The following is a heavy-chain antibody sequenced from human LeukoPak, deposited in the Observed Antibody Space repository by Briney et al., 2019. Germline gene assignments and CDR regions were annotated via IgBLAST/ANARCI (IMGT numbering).Heavy chain of an antibody. CDR3: AKRSGLLGGFDY. CDR1: GFTFSSYA. J-gene: IGHJ4*02. V-gene: IGHV3-23*01. D-gene: IGHD3-10*01. CDR2: ISGSGGNT. Sequence: GGSLRLSCAASGFTFSSYAMSWVRQAPGKGLEWVSAISGSGGNTYYADSVKGRFTISRDNSKNTLYLQMNSLRAEDTAVYYGAKRSGLLGGFDYWGQGTLVTVSS.